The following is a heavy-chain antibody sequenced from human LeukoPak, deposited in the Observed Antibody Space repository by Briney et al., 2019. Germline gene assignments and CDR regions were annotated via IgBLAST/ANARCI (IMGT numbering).Heavy chain of an antibody. D-gene: IGHD2-2*01. V-gene: IGHV1-69*13. J-gene: IGHJ6*02. Sequence: SVKVSCKASGGTFSSYAISWVRQAPGQGLEWMGGIIPIFGTANYAQKFQGRVTITADESTSTAYMELSSLRSEDTAVYYCARDIAVVPAAVSYYYYYGTDVWGQGTTVTVS. CDR2: IIPIFGTA. CDR1: GGTFSSYA. CDR3: ARDIAVVPAAVSYYYYYGTDV.